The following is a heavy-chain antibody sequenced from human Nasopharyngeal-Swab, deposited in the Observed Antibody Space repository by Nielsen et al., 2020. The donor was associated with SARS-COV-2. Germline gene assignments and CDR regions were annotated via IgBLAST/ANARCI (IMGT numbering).Heavy chain of an antibody. D-gene: IGHD3-10*01. CDR1: GFTFSAYN. J-gene: IGHJ4*02. V-gene: IGHV3-48*02. CDR3: ARAPDSSTYGLRY. CDR2: ISRRSDTI. Sequence: GESLKISCAASGFTFSAYNINWVRQAPGKGLEWVSYISRRSDTIYYAASVKGRFTISRDNVKNSLYLQMNSLRDEDTAVYYCARAPDSSTYGLRYWGLGTLVTVSS.